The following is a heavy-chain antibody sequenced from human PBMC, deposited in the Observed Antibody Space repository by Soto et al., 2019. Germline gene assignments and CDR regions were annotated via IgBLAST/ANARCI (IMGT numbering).Heavy chain of an antibody. CDR3: ARDNSDILTGYDLVDY. J-gene: IGHJ4*02. D-gene: IGHD3-9*01. Sequence: GASVKVSCKASGYTFTSYGISWVRQAPGQGLEWMGWISAYNGNTNYAQKLQGRVTMTTDTSTSTAYMELRSLRSDDTAVYYCARDNSDILTGYDLVDYWGQGNPVTVSS. CDR1: GYTFTSYG. V-gene: IGHV1-18*04. CDR2: ISAYNGNT.